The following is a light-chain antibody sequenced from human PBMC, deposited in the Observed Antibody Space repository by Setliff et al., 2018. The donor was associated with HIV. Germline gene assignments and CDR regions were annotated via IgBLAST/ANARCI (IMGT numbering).Light chain of an antibody. V-gene: IGLV2-14*03. CDR2: DVS. J-gene: IGLJ1*01. CDR3: NSFTSGSTYV. Sequence: QSVLTQPASVSGSPGQSITISCTGTGSDVGTSKYVSWYQQHPGKAPKLIIYDVSNRASGVSNRFSGSKSGNTASLTISGLQAEDEADYYCNSFTSGSTYVFGAETKVTVL. CDR1: GSDVGTSKY.